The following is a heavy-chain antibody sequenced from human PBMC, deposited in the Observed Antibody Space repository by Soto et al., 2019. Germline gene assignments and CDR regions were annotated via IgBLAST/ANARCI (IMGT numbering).Heavy chain of an antibody. Sequence: EVQLVESGGGLVQPGGSLRLYCAASGFIFSHYWMSWVRQAPGKGLEWVANIKEDGSERYYVDSVKGRFTISRDNAKNSLYLQMNSLRAEDTAVYYCARATGADKEDYWGQGTLVTVSS. D-gene: IGHD3-10*01. CDR2: IKEDGSER. CDR3: ARATGADKEDY. J-gene: IGHJ4*02. V-gene: IGHV3-7*04. CDR1: GFIFSHYW.